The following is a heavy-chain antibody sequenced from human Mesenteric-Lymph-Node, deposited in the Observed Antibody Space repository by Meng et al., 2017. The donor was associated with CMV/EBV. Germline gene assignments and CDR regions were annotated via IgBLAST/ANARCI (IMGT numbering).Heavy chain of an antibody. CDR2: IRYDGSNK. Sequence: LSLTCAASGFTFSSYGMHWVRQAPGKGLEWVAFIRYDGSNKYYADSVKGRFTISRDNSKNTLYLQMNSLRAEDTAVYYCAKIENWGSDYWGQGTLVTVSS. CDR1: GFTFSSYG. CDR3: AKIENWGSDY. D-gene: IGHD7-27*01. V-gene: IGHV3-30*02. J-gene: IGHJ4*02.